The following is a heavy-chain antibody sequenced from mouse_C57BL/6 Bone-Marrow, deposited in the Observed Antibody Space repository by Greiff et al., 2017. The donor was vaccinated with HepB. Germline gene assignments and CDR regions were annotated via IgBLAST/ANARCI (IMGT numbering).Heavy chain of an antibody. V-gene: IGHV6-6*01. CDR3: TRWLLRTAWFAY. CDR2: IRNKANNHAT. J-gene: IGHJ3*01. Sequence: EVKVEESGGGLVQPGGSMKLSCAASGFTFSDAWMDWVRQSPEKGLEWVAEIRNKANNHATYYAESVKGRFTISRDDSKSRVYLQMNSLRAEDTGIYYCTRWLLRTAWFAYWGQGTLVTVSA. CDR1: GFTFSDAW. D-gene: IGHD2-3*01.